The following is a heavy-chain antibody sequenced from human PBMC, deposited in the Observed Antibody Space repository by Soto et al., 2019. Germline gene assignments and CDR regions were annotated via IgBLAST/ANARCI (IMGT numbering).Heavy chain of an antibody. CDR3: AKLDFWNSYYGLDV. Sequence: EVQLLESGGGLVQPGGSLRLSCVASGFTFSSYAMSWVCQAPGKGLEWVSSISGSDGSTYYADSVKGRFTISRDKSKNTLYLQMNSLRAEDTAIYYCAKLDFWNSYYGLDVWGQGTTVTVSS. CDR2: ISGSDGST. V-gene: IGHV3-23*01. D-gene: IGHD3-3*01. J-gene: IGHJ6*02. CDR1: GFTFSSYA.